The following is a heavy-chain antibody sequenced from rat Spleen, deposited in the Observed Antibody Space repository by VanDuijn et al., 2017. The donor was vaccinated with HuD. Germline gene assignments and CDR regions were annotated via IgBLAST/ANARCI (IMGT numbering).Heavy chain of an antibody. CDR2: ISTGGGNT. J-gene: IGHJ2*01. V-gene: IGHV5S23*01. Sequence: EVQLVESGGGLVQPGRSLKLSCAASGFTFSNYDMAWVRQAPTKGLEWVASISTGGGNTYYRDSVKGRFTISRDNAKSTLYMQMDSLRSEDTDTYYFARRDYGYTYAFDYWGQGVRVTVSS. CDR1: GFTFSNYD. D-gene: IGHD1-9*01. CDR3: ARRDYGYTYAFDY.